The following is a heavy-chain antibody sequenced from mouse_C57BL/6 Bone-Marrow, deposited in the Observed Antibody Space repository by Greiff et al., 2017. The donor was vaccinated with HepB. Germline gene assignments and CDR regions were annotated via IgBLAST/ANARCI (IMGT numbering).Heavy chain of an antibody. CDR3: ASYYSNYPFAY. D-gene: IGHD2-5*01. J-gene: IGHJ3*01. V-gene: IGHV1-74*01. CDR1: GYTFTSYW. CDR2: IHPSDSDT. Sequence: QVQLKQPGAELVKPGASVKVSCKASGYTFTSYWMHWVKQRPGQGLEWIGRIHPSDSDTNYNQKFKGKATLTVDKSSSTAYMQLSSLTSEDSAVYYCASYYSNYPFAYWGQGTLVTVSA.